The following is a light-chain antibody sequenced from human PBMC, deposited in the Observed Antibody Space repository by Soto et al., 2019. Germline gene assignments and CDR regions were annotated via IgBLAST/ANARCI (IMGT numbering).Light chain of an antibody. CDR3: AVWDDNLSVYVV. V-gene: IGLV1-47*01. Sequence: QSVLTQPPSASGTPGQRVTISCSGSSSDIGSNHVFWYQQLPGTAPKLLIYRNNQRPSGVPDRFSGSKSGTSASLAISGLRSEDEADYYCAVWDDNLSVYVVFGGGTKVTVL. J-gene: IGLJ2*01. CDR2: RNN. CDR1: SSDIGSNH.